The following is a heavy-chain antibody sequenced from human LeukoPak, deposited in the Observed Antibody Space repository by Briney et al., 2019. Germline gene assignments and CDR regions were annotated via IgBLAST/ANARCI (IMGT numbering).Heavy chain of an antibody. V-gene: IGHV4-34*01. CDR2: INHSGST. CDR1: GGSFSGYY. CDR3: ARDEVGAFIVVAGTLDY. J-gene: IGHJ4*02. D-gene: IGHD6-19*01. Sequence: SETLSLTCAVYGGSFSGYYWSWLRQPPGKGLEWIGEINHSGSTNYNPSLKSRVTISVDTSKNQFSLKLSSVTAADTAVYYCARDEVGAFIVVAGTLDYWGQGTLVTVSS.